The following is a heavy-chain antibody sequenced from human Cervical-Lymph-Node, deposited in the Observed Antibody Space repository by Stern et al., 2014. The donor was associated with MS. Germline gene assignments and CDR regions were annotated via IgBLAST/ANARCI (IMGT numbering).Heavy chain of an antibody. CDR2: IVSAGTT. Sequence: VQLVQSGGGLIQPGGSLRLSCAASGLTVSATYMNWVRQAPGKGLEWVSVIVSAGTTYYAASVRGRFAISRDHSKNTLYLQMNSLRVEDTAMYYCATDQGDYWGQGALVTVSS. J-gene: IGHJ4*02. D-gene: IGHD2-2*01. V-gene: IGHV3-53*01. CDR1: GLTVSATY. CDR3: ATDQGDY.